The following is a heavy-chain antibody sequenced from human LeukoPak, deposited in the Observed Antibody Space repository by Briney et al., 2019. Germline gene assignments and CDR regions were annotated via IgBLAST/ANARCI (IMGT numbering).Heavy chain of an antibody. CDR1: GYTFTSYY. Sequence: ASVEVSCKASGYTFTSYYMHWVRQAPGQGLEWMGIINPSGGSTSYAQKFQGRVTMARDTSTSTVYTELSSLRSEDTAVYYCASPVVPAAVTPYYNYYGMDVWGQGTTVTVSS. V-gene: IGHV1-46*01. CDR3: ASPVVPAAVTPYYNYYGMDV. J-gene: IGHJ6*02. CDR2: INPSGGST. D-gene: IGHD2-2*01.